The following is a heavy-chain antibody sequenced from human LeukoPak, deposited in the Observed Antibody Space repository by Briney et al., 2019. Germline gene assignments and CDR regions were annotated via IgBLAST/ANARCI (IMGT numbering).Heavy chain of an antibody. CDR1: GGSISSSSYY. CDR2: IYYSGST. V-gene: IGHV4-39*01. J-gene: IGHJ5*02. Sequence: PSETLSLTCTVSGGSISSSSYYWGWLRQPRGKGLERIGSIYYSGSTYYNPSLKSRVTISVDTYKNQFSLKLSSVTAADTAVYYCARQVANAIESNWFDPWGQGTLVTVSS. CDR3: ARQVANAIESNWFDP. D-gene: IGHD2-8*01.